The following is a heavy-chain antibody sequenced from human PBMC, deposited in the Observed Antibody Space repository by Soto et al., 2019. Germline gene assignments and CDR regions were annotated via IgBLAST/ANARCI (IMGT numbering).Heavy chain of an antibody. Sequence: SETLSLTCTVSGGSISNYYCSWIRQPPGKGLEWIGYIYYSGSANYNPSLKGRVTISVDTSKNQFSLKLSSVTAADTAVYYCARAGAATLSDYWGQGTLVTVSS. J-gene: IGHJ4*02. V-gene: IGHV4-59*01. CDR3: ARAGAATLSDY. D-gene: IGHD2-15*01. CDR1: GGSISNYY. CDR2: IYYSGSA.